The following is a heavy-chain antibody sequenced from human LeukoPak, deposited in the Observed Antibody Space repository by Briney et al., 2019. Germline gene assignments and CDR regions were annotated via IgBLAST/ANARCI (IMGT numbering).Heavy chain of an antibody. CDR3: ARRGIAAAGKKYYFDY. J-gene: IGHJ4*02. Sequence: SETLSLTCTVSGGSISSYYWSWIRQPPGKGLEWIGYIYYSGSTNYNPSLKSRVTISVDKSKNQFSLKLSSVTAADTAVYYCARRGIAAAGKKYYFDYWGQGTLVTVSS. CDR1: GGSISSYY. V-gene: IGHV4-59*12. D-gene: IGHD6-13*01. CDR2: IYYSGST.